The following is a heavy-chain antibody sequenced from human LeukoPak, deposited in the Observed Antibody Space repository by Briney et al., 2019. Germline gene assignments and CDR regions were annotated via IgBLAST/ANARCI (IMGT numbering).Heavy chain of an antibody. CDR2: IHYSGSS. V-gene: IGHV4-39*07. Sequence: SETLSLTCTVSGGSMKNDNYYWGWIRQPPGKGLEWLGTIHYSGSSYYNPSLKSRLTISVDTSKNQFSLKMGSVSAADTAVYYCARDSIFGGGDYWGQGTLVTVSS. CDR3: ARDSIFGGGDY. J-gene: IGHJ4*02. D-gene: IGHD3-3*01. CDR1: GGSMKNDNYY.